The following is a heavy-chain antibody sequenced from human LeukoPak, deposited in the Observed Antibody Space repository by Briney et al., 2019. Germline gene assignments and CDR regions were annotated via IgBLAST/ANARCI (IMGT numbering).Heavy chain of an antibody. CDR2: INPSGGST. V-gene: IGHV1-46*01. Sequence: ASVKVSCKASGYTFTSYYMHWVRQAPGQGLEWMGIINPSGGSTSYAQKLQGRVTLTTDTSTSTAYMELRSLRSDDTAVYFCARDRGFYYDRAAFDYWGQGTLVTVSS. CDR1: GYTFTSYY. J-gene: IGHJ4*02. D-gene: IGHD3-22*01. CDR3: ARDRGFYYDRAAFDY.